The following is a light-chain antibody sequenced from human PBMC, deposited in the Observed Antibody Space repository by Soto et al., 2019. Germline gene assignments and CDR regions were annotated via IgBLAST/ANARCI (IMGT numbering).Light chain of an antibody. CDR1: QSVSSSY. V-gene: IGKV3-20*01. CDR3: QQYGSPT. J-gene: IGKJ2*01. CDR2: GAS. Sequence: EIVLTQSPGTLSLSPGERATLSCRASQSVSSSYLAWYQQKPGQAHRLLIYGASSRATGIPDRFSGSGSGTDFTLTISRLEPEDFAVYYCQQYGSPTFGQGTKLEIK.